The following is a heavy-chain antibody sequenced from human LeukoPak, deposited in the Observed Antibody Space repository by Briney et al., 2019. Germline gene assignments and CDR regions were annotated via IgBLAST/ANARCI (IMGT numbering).Heavy chain of an antibody. Sequence: PGGSLRLSCAASGFTFSSYAMSWVRQAPGKGLEWVSAISGSGGSTYYADSVKGRFTISRDNSKNTLYLQMNSLRVEDPAVYYCANPTILHYFDYWGQGTLVTVSS. CDR3: ANPTILHYFDY. CDR1: GFTFSSYA. J-gene: IGHJ4*02. CDR2: ISGSGGST. V-gene: IGHV3-23*01. D-gene: IGHD5-12*01.